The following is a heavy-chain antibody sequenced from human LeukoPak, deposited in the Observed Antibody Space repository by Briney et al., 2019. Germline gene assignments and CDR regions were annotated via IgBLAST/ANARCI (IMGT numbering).Heavy chain of an antibody. D-gene: IGHD7-27*01. CDR2: TSGSAGST. Sequence: GGSLRLSCAASGFAFSSCAMSWVRQAPGEGLEWVSGTSGSAGSTNYADSVKGRFTISRDNSKNTLYLQMNSLRAEDTAVYYCAKDSDWGCRFQFDYWGQGTLVTVSS. CDR3: AKDSDWGCRFQFDY. J-gene: IGHJ4*02. V-gene: IGHV3-23*01. CDR1: GFAFSSCA.